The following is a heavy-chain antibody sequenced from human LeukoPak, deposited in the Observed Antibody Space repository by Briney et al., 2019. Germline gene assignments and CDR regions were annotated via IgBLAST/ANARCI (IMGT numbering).Heavy chain of an antibody. Sequence: PGGSLRLSCAASGFTFRTHEMLWVRQAPGKGLEWVANIKEDGSEKYYVDSVKGRFTISRDNAKNSLYLQMNSLRAEDTAVYYCARTIRGYWGQGTLVTVSS. V-gene: IGHV3-7*01. CDR2: IKEDGSEK. CDR1: GFTFRTHE. D-gene: IGHD3-10*01. CDR3: ARTIRGY. J-gene: IGHJ4*02.